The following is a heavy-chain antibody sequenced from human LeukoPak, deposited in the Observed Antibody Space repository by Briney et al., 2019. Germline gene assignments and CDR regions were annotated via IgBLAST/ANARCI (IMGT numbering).Heavy chain of an antibody. CDR2: IYTSGST. CDR3: ARDHRDYDFRSGYLFSGFDP. CDR1: GGSISSGSYY. Sequence: SQTLSLTCTVSGGSISSGSYYWSWIRQPGGKGLEWFGRIYTSGSTNYNPSLKSRVTISVDTSKNQFSLKLSSVTAADTAVYYCARDHRDYDFRSGYLFSGFDPWGQGTLVTVSS. J-gene: IGHJ5*02. V-gene: IGHV4-61*02. D-gene: IGHD3-3*01.